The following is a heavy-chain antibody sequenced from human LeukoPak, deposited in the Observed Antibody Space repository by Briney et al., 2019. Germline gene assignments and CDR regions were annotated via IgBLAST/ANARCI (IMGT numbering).Heavy chain of an antibody. CDR2: INPNSGGT. V-gene: IGHV1-2*02. D-gene: IGHD5-18*01. CDR1: GYTFTDYY. Sequence: ASVKVSCKASGYTFTDYYMHWVRQAPGQGLEWMGWINPNSGGTNYAQKFQGRVTMTRDTSISTAYMELSRLRSDDTAVYYCARAGYRGYSYGPLDYWGQGTLVTVSS. CDR3: ARAGYRGYSYGPLDY. J-gene: IGHJ4*02.